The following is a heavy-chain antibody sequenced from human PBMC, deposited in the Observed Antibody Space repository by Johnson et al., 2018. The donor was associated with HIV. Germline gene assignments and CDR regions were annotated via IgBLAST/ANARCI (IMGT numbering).Heavy chain of an antibody. CDR3: SRDRWATYYYDSSGNGGVVDN. D-gene: IGHD3-22*01. V-gene: IGHV3-64*04. J-gene: IGHJ3*02. CDR2: ISGRGGST. Sequence: QVQLVESGGGLVQPGGSLRLSCAASGFTFSSYAMHWVRQAPGKGLEYVSAISGRGGSTYYADSVKGRFTISRDNAKNSLFLQMNSLRADYTARYYCSRDRWATYYYDSSGNGGVVDNGGKRTVVTVSA. CDR1: GFTFSSYA.